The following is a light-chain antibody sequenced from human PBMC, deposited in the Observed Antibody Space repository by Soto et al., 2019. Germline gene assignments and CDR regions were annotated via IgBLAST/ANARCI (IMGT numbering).Light chain of an antibody. J-gene: IGKJ4*01. Sequence: EIVLTQSPGTLSLSPGERATLSCRASQSVSSTYLAWYQQKPGQAPRLLIYGASSRATGIPDRFSGSGSGPAFTLTISRLEPEDFAVYYCQQYESSPTTFGGGTKVEIK. CDR2: GAS. CDR1: QSVSSTY. V-gene: IGKV3-20*01. CDR3: QQYESSPTT.